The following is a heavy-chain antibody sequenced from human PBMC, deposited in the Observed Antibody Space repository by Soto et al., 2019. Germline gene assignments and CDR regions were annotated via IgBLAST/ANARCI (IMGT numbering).Heavy chain of an antibody. D-gene: IGHD4-17*01. V-gene: IGHV4-34*01. CDR1: RGSFTGYY. CDR2: MNHSGVT. CDR3: VRWGDYSDHAFY. Sequence: QVHLQQWGTGLLKPSESLSLTCAVYRGSFTGYYWSWIRQPPGKGLEWIGEMNHSGVTNYNQSLKIRVTMSIEKSKNQFSLKLNSVTAADTAVYYCVRWGDYSDHAFYWGQGSPVTVSS. J-gene: IGHJ1*01.